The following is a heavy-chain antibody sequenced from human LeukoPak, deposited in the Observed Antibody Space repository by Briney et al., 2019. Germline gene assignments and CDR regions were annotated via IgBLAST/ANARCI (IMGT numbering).Heavy chain of an antibody. J-gene: IGHJ4*02. CDR3: ARPKGRSGSYIYY. CDR1: GYSFTNYW. Sequence: GESLKISCKGSGYSFTNYWIGWVRQLPGKGLGGTGIIYPGDSDTRYSPSFQGQVTISADKSISTAYLQWSSLKASDTAMYYCARPKGRSGSYIYYWGQGTLVTVSS. D-gene: IGHD3-10*01. V-gene: IGHV5-51*01. CDR2: IYPGDSDT.